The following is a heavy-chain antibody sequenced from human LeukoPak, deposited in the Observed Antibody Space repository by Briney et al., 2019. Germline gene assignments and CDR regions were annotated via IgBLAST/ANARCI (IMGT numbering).Heavy chain of an antibody. J-gene: IGHJ6*02. Sequence: GGSLRLSCAASGFTFSGYGMHWVRQAPGKGLEWVAVISYDGGNKYYADSVKGRFTISRDNSRNTLYLEMNSLRAEDTAVYYCARDPGAQRLILNFYYYGMDVWGQGTSVTVSS. D-gene: IGHD6-25*01. CDR3: ARDPGAQRLILNFYYYGMDV. CDR2: ISYDGGNK. V-gene: IGHV3-30*03. CDR1: GFTFSGYG.